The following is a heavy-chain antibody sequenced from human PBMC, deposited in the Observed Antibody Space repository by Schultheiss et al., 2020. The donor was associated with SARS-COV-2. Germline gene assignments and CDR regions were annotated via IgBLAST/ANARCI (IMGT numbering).Heavy chain of an antibody. V-gene: IGHV4-34*01. CDR1: GGSFSGYY. J-gene: IGHJ6*02. Sequence: GSLRLSCAVYGGSFSGYYWSWIRQPPGKGLEWIGEINHSGSTNYNPSLKSRVTISVDTSKNQFSLKLSSVTAADTAVYYCARWIQLWYDYGMDVWGQGTTVTVSS. CDR3: ARWIQLWYDYGMDV. D-gene: IGHD5-18*01. CDR2: INHSGST.